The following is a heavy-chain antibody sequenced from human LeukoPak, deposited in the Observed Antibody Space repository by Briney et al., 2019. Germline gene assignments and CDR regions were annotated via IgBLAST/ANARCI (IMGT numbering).Heavy chain of an antibody. V-gene: IGHV1-2*06. CDR3: ARGYRTVGAIEYFQH. Sequence: GASVKVSCKASGYTFTSNGISWVRQAPGQGLEWMGRINPNSGGTNYAQKFQGRVTMTRDTSISTAYMELSRLRSDDTAVYYCARGYRTVGAIEYFQHWGQGTLVTVSS. D-gene: IGHD1-26*01. CDR1: GYTFTSNG. J-gene: IGHJ1*01. CDR2: INPNSGGT.